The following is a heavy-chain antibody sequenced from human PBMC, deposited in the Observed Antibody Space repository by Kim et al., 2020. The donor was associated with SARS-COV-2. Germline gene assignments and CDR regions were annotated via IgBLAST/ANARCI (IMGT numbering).Heavy chain of an antibody. J-gene: IGHJ6*02. Sequence: KGRFNISRDDSKNTLYLQMNSLKPEDTAVYYCTTDSSQLPHYFYYYGMDVWGQGTTVTVSS. D-gene: IGHD2-2*01. CDR3: TTDSSQLPHYFYYYGMDV. V-gene: IGHV3-15*01.